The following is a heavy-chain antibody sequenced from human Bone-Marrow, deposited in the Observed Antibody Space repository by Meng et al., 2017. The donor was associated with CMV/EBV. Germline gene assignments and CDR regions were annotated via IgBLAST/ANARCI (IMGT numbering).Heavy chain of an antibody. Sequence: GESLKISCTASGFTFGDYAMSWVRQAPGKGLEWVGFIRSKAYGRTTEYAASVKGGFTISRDDSKSIAYLQMNSLKTEDTAVYYCTRGVVPAATPYYYYYGMDVWGQGTTVTVSS. CDR1: GFTFGDYA. V-gene: IGHV3-49*04. CDR3: TRGVVPAATPYYYYYGMDV. D-gene: IGHD2-2*02. CDR2: IRSKAYGRTT. J-gene: IGHJ6*02.